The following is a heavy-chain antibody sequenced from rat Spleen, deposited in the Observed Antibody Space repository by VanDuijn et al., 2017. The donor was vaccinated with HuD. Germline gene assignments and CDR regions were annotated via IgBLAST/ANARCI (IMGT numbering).Heavy chain of an antibody. CDR1: GFTFSNYY. D-gene: IGHD1-11*01. CDR2: ISTGVGNT. J-gene: IGHJ4*01. Sequence: EVQLVESGGGLVRPGRSLKLSCAASGFTFSNYYMAWVRQAPTKGLEWVAYISTGVGNTYYRGSVKGRFTISRDNAKSTLYLQMDSLRSEDTATYYCTRVGRTTEGMGVMDAWGQGASVTVSS. V-gene: IGHV5-27*01. CDR3: TRVGRTTEGMGVMDA.